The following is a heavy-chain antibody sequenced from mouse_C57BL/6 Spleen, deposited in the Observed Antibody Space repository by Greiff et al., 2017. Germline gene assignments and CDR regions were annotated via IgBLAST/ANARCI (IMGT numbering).Heavy chain of an antibody. Sequence: QVQLQQSGAELARPGASVKMSCKASGYTFTSYTMHWVKQRPGQGLEWIGYINPSSGYTKYNQKFKDKATLTADKSSSTAYTQLSSLTSEDSAVYYCARRDGSSYYAMDYWGQGTSVTVSS. CDR1: GYTFTSYT. V-gene: IGHV1-4*01. CDR2: INPSSGYT. D-gene: IGHD1-1*01. J-gene: IGHJ4*01. CDR3: ARRDGSSYYAMDY.